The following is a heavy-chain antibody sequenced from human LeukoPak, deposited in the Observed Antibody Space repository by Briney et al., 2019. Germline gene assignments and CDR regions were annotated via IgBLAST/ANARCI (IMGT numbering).Heavy chain of an antibody. CDR3: ARRQWKLETYYYDSSGYYYFDY. J-gene: IGHJ4*02. V-gene: IGHV4-34*01. CDR1: GGSFSGYY. CDR2: INHSGST. Sequence: NPSETLSLTCAVYGGSFSGYYWSWIRQPPGKGLEWIGEINHSGSTNYNPSLKSRVTISVDTSKNQFSLKLSSVTAADTAVYYCARRQWKLETYYYDSSGYYYFDYWGQGTLVTVSS. D-gene: IGHD3-22*01.